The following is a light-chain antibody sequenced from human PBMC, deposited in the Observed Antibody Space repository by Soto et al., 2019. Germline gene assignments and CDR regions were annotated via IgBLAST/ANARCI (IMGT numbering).Light chain of an antibody. Sequence: EIVLTQSPGTLSLSPGERATLSCRTSETLNSGYLAWYQQKPGQAPRLLIYGASRRASGVPDRFSGSGSGTDFTLTISRLEPEDFPVYYCQQYGSAPYTFGQETKLEIK. CDR1: ETLNSGY. CDR3: QQYGSAPYT. J-gene: IGKJ2*01. CDR2: GAS. V-gene: IGKV3-20*01.